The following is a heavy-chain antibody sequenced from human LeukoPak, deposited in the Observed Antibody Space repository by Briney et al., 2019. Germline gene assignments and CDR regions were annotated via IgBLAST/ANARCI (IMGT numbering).Heavy chain of an antibody. Sequence: GASLKSSARGSGYDFIIHRIAWVRKMQGKGLGWMGIIYPDDSDTTYRPSFQGQVTISADKSISSAYLHLSGLKASDTATYFCATRGRVDYVGPQSYFDHWGQRSLVTVSS. J-gene: IGHJ4*02. D-gene: IGHD3/OR15-3a*01. CDR2: IYPDDSDT. CDR3: ATRGRVDYVGPQSYFDH. CDR1: GYDFIIHR. V-gene: IGHV5-51*01.